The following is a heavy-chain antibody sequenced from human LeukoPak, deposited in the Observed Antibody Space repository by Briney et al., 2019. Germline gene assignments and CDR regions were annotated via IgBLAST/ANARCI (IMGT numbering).Heavy chain of an antibody. J-gene: IGHJ6*02. CDR3: AKPLITMVRGVINGMDV. V-gene: IGHV3-30*18. CDR2: ISYDGSNK. CDR1: GFTFSSYG. Sequence: GGSLRLSCAASGFTFSSYGMHWVRQAPGKGLEWVAVISYDGSNKYYADSVKGRFTISRDNSKNTLYLQMNSLRAEDTAVYYCAKPLITMVRGVINGMDVWGQGTTVTVSS. D-gene: IGHD3-10*01.